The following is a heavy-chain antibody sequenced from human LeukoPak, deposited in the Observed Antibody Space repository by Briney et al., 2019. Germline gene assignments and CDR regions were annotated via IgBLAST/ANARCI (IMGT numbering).Heavy chain of an antibody. J-gene: IGHJ4*02. CDR1: GYTFTGCY. CDR3: ARVLTRVGATLGY. V-gene: IGHV1-2*02. CDR2: INPNSGGT. Sequence: GASVKVSCKASGYTFTGCYMHWVRQAPGQGLEWMGWINPNSGGTNYAQKFQGRVTMTRDTSISTAYMELSRLRSDDTAVYYCARVLTRVGATLGYWGQGTLVTVSS. D-gene: IGHD1-26*01.